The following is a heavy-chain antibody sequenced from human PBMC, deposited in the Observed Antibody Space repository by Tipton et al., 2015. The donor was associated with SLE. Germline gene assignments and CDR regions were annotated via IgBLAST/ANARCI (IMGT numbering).Heavy chain of an antibody. D-gene: IGHD3-22*01. CDR1: GFTFDDYG. V-gene: IGHV3-21*01. Sequence: SLRLSCAASGFTFDDYGMNWVRQAPGKGLEWVSSISSSSSYIHYADSVKGRFTISRDNAKNSLYLQMNSLRAEDTAVYYCARGPHYYDSSGPIDYWGQGTLVTVSS. CDR3: ARGPHYYDSSGPIDY. CDR2: ISSSSSYI. J-gene: IGHJ4*02.